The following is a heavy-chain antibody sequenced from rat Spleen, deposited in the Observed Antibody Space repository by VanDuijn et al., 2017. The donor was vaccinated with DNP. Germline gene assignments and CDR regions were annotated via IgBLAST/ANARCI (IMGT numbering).Heavy chain of an antibody. V-gene: IGHV5-7*01. CDR1: GFTFSDYD. J-gene: IGHJ3*01. CDR2: ITYVGRIT. D-gene: IGHD1-10*01. CDR3: ASLNNYNWFAY. Sequence: EVQLVESGGGLVQPGRSLKLSCSASGFTFSDYDMAWVRQAPERGLEWVSTITYVGRITYYRDSVKGRFTISRDNAKSTLYLQMDSLRSEDTATYYCASLNNYNWFAYWGQGTLVTVSS.